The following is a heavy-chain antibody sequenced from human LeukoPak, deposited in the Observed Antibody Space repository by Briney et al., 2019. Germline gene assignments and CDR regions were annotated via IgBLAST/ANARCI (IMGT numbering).Heavy chain of an antibody. CDR3: AIILLLAYYYYIDV. CDR1: GFTFSSYS. Sequence: GGSLRLSCAASGFTFSSYSMNWVRQAPGKELEWASYVSSSSSPIYYADFVKGRFTISRDNAKNSLYLQMNSLTAEDTAVYYCAIILLLAYYYYIDVWGKGTTVTVSS. D-gene: IGHD2-15*01. V-gene: IGHV3-48*01. J-gene: IGHJ6*03. CDR2: VSSSSSPI.